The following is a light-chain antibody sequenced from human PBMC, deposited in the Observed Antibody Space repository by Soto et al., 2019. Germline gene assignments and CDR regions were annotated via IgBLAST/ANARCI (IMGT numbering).Light chain of an antibody. CDR1: SSDVGGYNY. CDR2: EVS. CDR3: NSYTSSSTLV. Sequence: QSALTQPASVSGSPGQSITISCTGTSSDVGGYNYVSWYQQYPGKAPKLMIYEVSNRPSGVSNRFSGSKSGNTASLTISGLQAEDEADYYCNSYTSSSTLVFGGGTKVTVL. V-gene: IGLV2-14*01. J-gene: IGLJ3*02.